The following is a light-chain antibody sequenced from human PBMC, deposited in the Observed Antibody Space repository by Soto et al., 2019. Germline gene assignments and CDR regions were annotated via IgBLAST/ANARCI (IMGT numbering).Light chain of an antibody. J-gene: IGLJ2*01. CDR2: AVS. Sequence: QSALTQPASVSGSPGQSITISCTGTSSDVGGYNHVSWYQHSPGKAPKLILFAVSDRPSGVSHRFSGSKSVNTATLTISGIKAEDEADYYCCSYTCLSTVVFGGGTQLTVL. V-gene: IGLV2-14*01. CDR3: CSYTCLSTVV. CDR1: SSDVGGYNH.